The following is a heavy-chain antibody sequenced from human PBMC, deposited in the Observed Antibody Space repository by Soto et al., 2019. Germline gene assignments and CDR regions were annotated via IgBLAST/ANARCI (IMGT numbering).Heavy chain of an antibody. V-gene: IGHV3-23*01. J-gene: IGHJ3*02. CDR1: GFICSSYD. CDR2: ILVDGRT. CDR3: AKATATGGGAFDI. Sequence: QTGGSLRLSCAASGFICSSYDMSWVRQAPGKGLEWVSTILVDGRTFYVDSVKGRFTISRDNSRNTVYLQMNSLTAGDTALYYCAKATATGGGAFDICGQGTMVTVSS. D-gene: IGHD2-8*02.